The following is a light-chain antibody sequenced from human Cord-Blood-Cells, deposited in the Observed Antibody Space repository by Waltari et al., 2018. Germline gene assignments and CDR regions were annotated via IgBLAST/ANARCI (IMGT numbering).Light chain of an antibody. J-gene: IGLJ2*01. CDR3: CSYAGSYTLVV. V-gene: IGLV2-11*01. CDR1: SSDVGGYNY. Sequence: QSALTQPRSVSGSPGPSVTISCPGTSSDVGGYNYVPWYQQHPGKAPKLMIYDVSKRPSGVPDRFSGSKSGNTASLTISGLQAEDEADYYCCSYAGSYTLVVFGGGTKLTVL. CDR2: DVS.